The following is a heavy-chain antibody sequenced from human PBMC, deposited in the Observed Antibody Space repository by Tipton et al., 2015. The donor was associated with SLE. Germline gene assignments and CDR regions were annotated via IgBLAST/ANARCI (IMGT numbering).Heavy chain of an antibody. V-gene: IGHV3-43*01. J-gene: IGHJ4*02. CDR2: ITWDGYST. CDR1: GFTFDDYS. Sequence: GSLRISCVGSGFTFDDYSMHWVRQAPGKGLEWLSLITWDGYSTYYADSVKGRFTVSRDNSKNSLYLQMNSLTIDDTALYFCAKDGFDYWGQGTLVSVSS. CDR3: AKDGFDY.